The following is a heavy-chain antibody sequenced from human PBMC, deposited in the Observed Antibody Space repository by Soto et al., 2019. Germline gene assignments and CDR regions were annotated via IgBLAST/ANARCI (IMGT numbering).Heavy chain of an antibody. V-gene: IGHV1-69*13. CDR1: GGTFSSYA. CDR2: IIPIFGTA. Sequence: ASVKVSCKASGGTFSSYAISWVRQAPGQGLEWMGGIIPIFGTANYAQKFQGRVTITADESTSTAYMELSSLRSEDTAVYYCARELDGGNYFDYWGQGTLVTVSS. D-gene: IGHD2-15*01. CDR3: ARELDGGNYFDY. J-gene: IGHJ4*02.